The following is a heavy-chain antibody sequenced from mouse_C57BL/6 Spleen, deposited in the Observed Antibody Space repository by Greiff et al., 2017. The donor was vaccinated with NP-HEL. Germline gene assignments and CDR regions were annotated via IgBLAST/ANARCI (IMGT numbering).Heavy chain of an antibody. CDR3: ARSKGLGRGDY. CDR2: IDPSDSYT. D-gene: IGHD4-1*01. J-gene: IGHJ2*01. CDR1: GYTFTSYW. V-gene: IGHV1-69*01. Sequence: QVQLKQPGAELVMPGASVKLSCKASGYTFTSYWMHWVKQRPGQGLEWIGEIDPSDSYTNYNQKFKGKSTLTVDKSSSTAYMQLSSLTSEDSAVYYCARSKGLGRGDYWGQGTTLTVSS.